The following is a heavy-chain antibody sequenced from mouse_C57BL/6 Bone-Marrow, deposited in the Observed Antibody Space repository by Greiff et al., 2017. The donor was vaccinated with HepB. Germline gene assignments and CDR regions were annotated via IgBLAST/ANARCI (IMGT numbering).Heavy chain of an antibody. Sequence: QVQLQQSGAELARPGASVKLSCKASGYTFTSYGISWVKQRTGQGLEWIGEIYPRRGNTYYNETFKGKATLTADKSLSTAYMELLILTSEDSAVYFCARGDGGYAMDYWGQGTSVTVSS. V-gene: IGHV1-81*01. D-gene: IGHD3-3*01. CDR2: IYPRRGNT. CDR1: GYTFTSYG. J-gene: IGHJ4*01. CDR3: ARGDGGYAMDY.